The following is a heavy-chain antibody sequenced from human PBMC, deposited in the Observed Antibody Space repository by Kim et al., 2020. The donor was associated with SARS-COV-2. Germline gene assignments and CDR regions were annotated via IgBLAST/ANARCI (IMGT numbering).Heavy chain of an antibody. D-gene: IGHD6-19*01. V-gene: IGHV4-34*01. CDR3: ARGASLAGTIHFDY. CDR2: INHSGST. CDR1: GGSFSGYY. J-gene: IGHJ4*02. Sequence: SETLSLTCAVYGGSFSGYYWSWIRQPPGKGLEWIGEINHSGSTNYNPSLKSRVTISVDTSKNQFSLKLSSVTAADTAVYYCARGASLAGTIHFDYWGQGTLVTVSS.